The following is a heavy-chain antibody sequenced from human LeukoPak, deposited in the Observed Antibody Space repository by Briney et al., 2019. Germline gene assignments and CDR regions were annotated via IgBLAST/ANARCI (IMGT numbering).Heavy chain of an antibody. CDR2: IKQDGSET. D-gene: IGHD3-10*01. J-gene: IGHJ4*02. CDR3: ARDPRGSEYSHFDS. V-gene: IGHV3-7*01. CDR1: GFTSSSYY. Sequence: PGGSLRLSCAASGFTSSSYYMSWVRQAPGKGLEWVANIKQDGSETHYVDSVKGRFTISRDNAKTSLYLQMNSLRGEDTAVYYCARDPRGSEYSHFDSWGQGTLVTVSS.